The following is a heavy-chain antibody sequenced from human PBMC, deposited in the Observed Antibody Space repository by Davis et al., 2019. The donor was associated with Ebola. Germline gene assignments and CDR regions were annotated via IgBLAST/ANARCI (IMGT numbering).Heavy chain of an antibody. V-gene: IGHV4-39*01. D-gene: IGHD3-16*01. CDR1: GGSISSSTYY. CDR2: IYYSGST. CDR3: ARWGPDY. J-gene: IGHJ4*02. Sequence: MPGGSLRLSCTVSGGSISSSTYYWGWIRQPPGKGLEWSGSIYYSGSTYYNPSLKSRVTISVDTSKNQFSLKLSSVTAADTAVYYCARWGPDYWGQGTLVIVSS.